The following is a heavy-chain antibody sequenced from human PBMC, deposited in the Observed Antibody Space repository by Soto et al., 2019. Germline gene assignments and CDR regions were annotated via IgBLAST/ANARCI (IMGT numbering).Heavy chain of an antibody. CDR2: ISPSSGHI. CDR1: GFTFSSCT. Sequence: EVHMVESGGGLVKPGGSLRLSCAVSGFTFSSCTMNWVSQAPGKGLEWVSSISPSSGHIYYADSVKGRFTISRDNAKNSLFLQLNSRRGEDTAVYYCSGGSGGACHKNYGMDVGGQGTTVTVSS. D-gene: IGHD2-21*02. CDR3: SGGSGGACHKNYGMDV. J-gene: IGHJ6*02. V-gene: IGHV3-21*06.